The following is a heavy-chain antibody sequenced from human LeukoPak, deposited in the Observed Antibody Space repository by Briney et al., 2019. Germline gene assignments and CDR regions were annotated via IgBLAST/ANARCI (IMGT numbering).Heavy chain of an antibody. CDR3: ARWGTAMGNYYYYYMDV. J-gene: IGHJ6*03. CDR1: GGSISSYY. V-gene: IGHV4-4*09. CDR2: IYTSGST. Sequence: SETLSLTCTVSGGSISSYYWSWIRQPPGKGLEWIGYIYTSGSTNYNPSLKSRVTIPVDTSKNQFSLKLSSVTAADTAVYYCARWGTAMGNYYYYYMDVWGKGTTVTVSS. D-gene: IGHD5-18*01.